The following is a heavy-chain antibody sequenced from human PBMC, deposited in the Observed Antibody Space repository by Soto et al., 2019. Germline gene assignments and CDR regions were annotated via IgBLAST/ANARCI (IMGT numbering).Heavy chain of an antibody. CDR2: IYYSGST. CDR1: GGSISSYY. D-gene: IGHD2-15*01. Sequence: PSETLSLTCTVSGGSISSYYWSWIRQPPGKGLEWIGYIYYSGSTNYNPSLKSRVTISVDTSKNQFSLKLSSVTAADTAVYYCASSPQYCSVCSCYSPPDAFDFWGPGTFVTVSS. CDR3: ASSPQYCSVCSCYSPPDAFDF. J-gene: IGHJ3*01. V-gene: IGHV4-59*01.